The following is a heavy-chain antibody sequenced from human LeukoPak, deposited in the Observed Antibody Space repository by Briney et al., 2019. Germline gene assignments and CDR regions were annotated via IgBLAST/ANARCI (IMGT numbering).Heavy chain of an antibody. V-gene: IGHV4-59*12. CDR1: GGSMYNYY. CDR2: IHYSGST. CDR3: ARDDSSGPDAFDI. J-gene: IGHJ3*02. Sequence: SETLSLTCTVGGSMYNYYWSWIRQPPGKGLEWIGYIHYSGSTNYNPSLKSRVTMSLDTSKNQVSLKVNSVTAADTAVYYCARDDSSGPDAFDIWGQGTMVTVSS. D-gene: IGHD3-22*01.